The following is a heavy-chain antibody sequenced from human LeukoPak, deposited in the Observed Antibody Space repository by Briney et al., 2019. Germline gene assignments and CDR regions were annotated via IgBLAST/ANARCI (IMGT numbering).Heavy chain of an antibody. D-gene: IGHD3-9*01. J-gene: IGHJ4*02. CDR1: GFTVRSKY. V-gene: IGHV3-53*01. CDR2: ILTGDNT. CDR3: ATELRYVGGYFDY. Sequence: PGGSLRLSCAASGFTVRSKYMSWVRQAPGKGPEWVSVILTGDNTYYSDSGRGRFTISRDHSRKTLYLQMNNLRAEDTAVYYCATELRYVGGYFDYWGQGTLVTVSS.